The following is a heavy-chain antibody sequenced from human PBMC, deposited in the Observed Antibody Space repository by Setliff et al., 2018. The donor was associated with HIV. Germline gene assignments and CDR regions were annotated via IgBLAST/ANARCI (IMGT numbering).Heavy chain of an antibody. D-gene: IGHD3-22*01. Sequence: SVKVSCKASGGTFSSYAISWVRQAPGQGLEWMGGIIPMFGTANYAQKFQGRVTITADESTSTAYMELSSLRSEDTAVYYCANLVDYYDSSGTLGYWGQGTLVTVSA. J-gene: IGHJ4*02. CDR2: IIPMFGTA. CDR3: ANLVDYYDSSGTLGY. CDR1: GGTFSSYA. V-gene: IGHV1-69*13.